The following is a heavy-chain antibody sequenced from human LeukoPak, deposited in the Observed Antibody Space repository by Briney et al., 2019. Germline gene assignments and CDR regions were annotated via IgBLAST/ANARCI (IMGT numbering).Heavy chain of an antibody. V-gene: IGHV4-39*01. D-gene: IGHD3-10*01. Sequence: PSETLSLTCTVSGGSISSSSYYWGWIRQPPGKGLEWIGSIYYSGSTYYNPSLKSRVTISVDTSKNQFSLKLSSVTAADTAVYYCAGSLRITTVRGVLTWGQGTLVTVSS. CDR1: GGSISSSSYY. J-gene: IGHJ5*02. CDR2: IYYSGST. CDR3: AGSLRITTVRGVLT.